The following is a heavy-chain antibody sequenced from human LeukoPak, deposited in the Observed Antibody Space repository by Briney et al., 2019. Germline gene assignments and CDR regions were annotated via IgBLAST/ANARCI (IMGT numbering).Heavy chain of an antibody. CDR1: GFTFSSYG. Sequence: GGSLRLSCAASGFTFSSYGMHWVRQAPGKGLEWVAVIWYDGSNKYYADSVKGRFTISRDNSKNTLYLQMNSLRAEDTAMYYCARDGGLYYFDYWGQGTLVTVSS. D-gene: IGHD3-3*01. CDR3: ARDGGLYYFDY. J-gene: IGHJ4*02. CDR2: IWYDGSNK. V-gene: IGHV3-33*01.